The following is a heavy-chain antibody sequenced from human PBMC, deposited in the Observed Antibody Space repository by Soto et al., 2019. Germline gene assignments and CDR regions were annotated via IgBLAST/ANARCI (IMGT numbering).Heavy chain of an antibody. D-gene: IGHD3-22*01. Sequence: PSETLSLTCAVYGGSFSGYYWSWIRQPPGKGLEWIGEINHSGSTNYNPSLKSRVTLSVDTSKNQFSLKLTSVTAADTAVYYCARVDSSGYTRDVFDIWGQGKMVTVS. CDR3: ARVDSSGYTRDVFDI. CDR2: INHSGST. V-gene: IGHV4-34*01. J-gene: IGHJ3*02. CDR1: GGSFSGYY.